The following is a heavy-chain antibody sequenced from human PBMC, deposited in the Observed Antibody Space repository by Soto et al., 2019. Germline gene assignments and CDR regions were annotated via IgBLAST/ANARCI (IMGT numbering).Heavy chain of an antibody. CDR2: IKTKTDNERR. J-gene: IGHJ3*01. Sequence: ESGGGLIRPGGSLRLSCVVSGINFKDIYMNWVRQAPGKGLEWVGRIKTKTDNERREYAPPVDGRFSISRDDSQNTLYLQMNSLTDGDTAVYYCARTVKRQQATKGDDAFDLWGQGTMVTVS. D-gene: IGHD6-13*01. V-gene: IGHV3-15*07. CDR1: GINFKDIY. CDR3: ARTVKRQQATKGDDAFDL.